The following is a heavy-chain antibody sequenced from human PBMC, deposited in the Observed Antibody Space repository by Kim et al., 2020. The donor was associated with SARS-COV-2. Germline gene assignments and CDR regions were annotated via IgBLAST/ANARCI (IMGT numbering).Heavy chain of an antibody. V-gene: IGHV4-31*03. Sequence: SQTLSLTCTVSGGSISSGGYYWSWIRQHPVKGLEWIGYIYYTGATYYNPSLESRITMSVDTSKNQLTLELTSVTAADTALYYCASYGDHGRLDNWGQG. J-gene: IGHJ4*02. CDR1: GGSISSGGYY. CDR3: ASYGDHGRLDN. CDR2: IYYTGAT. D-gene: IGHD2-21*02.